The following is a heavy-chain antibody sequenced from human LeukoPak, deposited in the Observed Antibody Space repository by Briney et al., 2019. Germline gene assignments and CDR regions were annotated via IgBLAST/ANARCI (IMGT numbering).Heavy chain of an antibody. J-gene: IGHJ4*02. CDR1: GYPFTGYY. Sequence: ASVKVSCRASGYPFTGYYMHWVRQAPGQGLEWMGWINPNSGGTNYAQKFQGRVTMTRDTSISTAYMELSRLRSDDTAVYYCARDVGIVATINYFDYWGQGTLVTVSS. V-gene: IGHV1-2*02. CDR3: ARDVGIVATINYFDY. D-gene: IGHD5-12*01. CDR2: INPNSGGT.